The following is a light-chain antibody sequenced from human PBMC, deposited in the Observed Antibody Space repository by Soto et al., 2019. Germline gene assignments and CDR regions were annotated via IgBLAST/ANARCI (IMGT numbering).Light chain of an antibody. CDR3: KHYYTSYTT. J-gene: IGKJ1*01. CDR1: QSVTGNY. V-gene: IGKV3-20*01. Sequence: EVVLTQSPGTLSLSPGERATLSCGASQSVTGNYLAWYHQKPCQAPRLLIFGASTRATGIPDRFSDSGSGTDFTLTISRLKPEDFAVYECKHYYTSYTTSGQQTKVEIK. CDR2: GAS.